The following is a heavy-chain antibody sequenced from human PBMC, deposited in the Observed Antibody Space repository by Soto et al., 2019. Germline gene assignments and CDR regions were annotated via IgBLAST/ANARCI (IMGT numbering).Heavy chain of an antibody. D-gene: IGHD2-8*02. J-gene: IGHJ4*02. CDR3: AREVPVGVTGYYDY. CDR2: IYNTDNR. Sequence: SSEAPSRICSAPGGSISSSFWTWIRQPAGKGLEWLGRIYNTDNRNYNPSLKSRATMSVDTSQTQFPLHLRSGTPPEMGMYFWAREVPVGVTGYYDYWGQGILVT. V-gene: IGHV4-4*07. CDR1: GGSISSSF.